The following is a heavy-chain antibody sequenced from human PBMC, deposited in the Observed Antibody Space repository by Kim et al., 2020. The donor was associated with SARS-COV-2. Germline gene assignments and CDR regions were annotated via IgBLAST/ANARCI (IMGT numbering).Heavy chain of an antibody. D-gene: IGHD2-2*01. CDR3: ARVYCSSTSCYLNWYFDL. J-gene: IGHJ2*01. CDR2: INSDGSST. Sequence: GGSLRLSCAASGFTFSSYWMHWVRQAPGKGLVWVSRINSDGSSTSYADSVKGRFTISRDNAKNTLYLQMNSLRAEDTAVYYCARVYCSSTSCYLNWYFDLWGRGTLVTVSS. V-gene: IGHV3-74*01. CDR1: GFTFSSYW.